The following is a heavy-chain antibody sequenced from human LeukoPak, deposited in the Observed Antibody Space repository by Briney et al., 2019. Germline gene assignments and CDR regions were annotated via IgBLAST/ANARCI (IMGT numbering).Heavy chain of an antibody. CDR1: GGSISSYY. Sequence: SETLSLTCTVSGGSISSYYWSWIRQPAGKGLEWIGRIYTSGSTNYNPSLKSRVTMSVDTSENQFSLKLSSVTAADTAVYYCARDGYYYDSSGYYRFDYWGQGTLVTVSS. CDR2: IYTSGST. V-gene: IGHV4-4*07. CDR3: ARDGYYYDSSGYYRFDY. D-gene: IGHD3-22*01. J-gene: IGHJ4*02.